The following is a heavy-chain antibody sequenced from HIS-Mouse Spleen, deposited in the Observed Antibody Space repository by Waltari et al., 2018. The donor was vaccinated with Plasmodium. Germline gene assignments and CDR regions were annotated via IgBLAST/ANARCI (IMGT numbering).Heavy chain of an antibody. CDR3: ASSWYWYFDL. D-gene: IGHD6-13*01. CDR1: VSTLSSYW. Sequence: EVQLVESGGGLVQPGGSLRLSWAAPVSTLSSYWMSWVSQGPGKGLEWVANIKQDGSEKYYVDSVKGRFTISRDNSKNSLYLQMNSLRAEDTAVYYCASSWYWYFDLWGRGTLVTVSS. V-gene: IGHV3-7*01. CDR2: IKQDGSEK. J-gene: IGHJ2*01.